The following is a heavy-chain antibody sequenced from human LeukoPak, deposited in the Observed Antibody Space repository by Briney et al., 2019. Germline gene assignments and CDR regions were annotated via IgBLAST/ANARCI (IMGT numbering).Heavy chain of an antibody. CDR3: AREKMYSSSAFDY. Sequence: RAGGSLRLSCAASGFTFSSYWMSWVRQAPGKGLEWVANIKQDGSEKYYVDSVKGRFTISRDNAKNSLYLQMNSLRAEDTAAYYCAREKMYSSSAFDYWGQGTLVTVSS. CDR1: GFTFSSYW. CDR2: IKQDGSEK. D-gene: IGHD6-6*01. V-gene: IGHV3-7*01. J-gene: IGHJ4*02.